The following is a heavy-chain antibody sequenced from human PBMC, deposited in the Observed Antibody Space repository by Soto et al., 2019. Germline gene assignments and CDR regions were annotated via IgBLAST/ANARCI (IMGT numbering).Heavy chain of an antibody. D-gene: IGHD3-16*01. CDR3: ARVDPSRGFRFDP. J-gene: IGHJ5*02. Sequence: APVKVSCKASGYTFTGYYMHWVRQAPGQGLEWMGWINPNSGGTNYAQKFQGWVTMTRDTAISTAYMELSRLRSDDTAVYYCARVDPSRGFRFDPWAQGTLVTVSS. CDR1: GYTFTGYY. V-gene: IGHV1-2*04. CDR2: INPNSGGT.